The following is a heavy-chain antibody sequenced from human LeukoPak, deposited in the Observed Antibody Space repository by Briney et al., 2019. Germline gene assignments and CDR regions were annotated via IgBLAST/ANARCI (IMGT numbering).Heavy chain of an antibody. CDR2: TSYDGCYK. J-gene: IGHJ6*02. D-gene: IGHD5-12*01. CDR3: ARDPNGYDTNYLYYGMDV. CDR1: GFTFSTYT. Sequence: HPGRSLRLSCAASGFTFSTYTMRWVRQAPGKGLEWVAVTSYDGCYKYCGDSVKGRFNIFRDNSKNTLYLQMNSMRAEDTAVYYCARDPNGYDTNYLYYGMDVWVQGTKVTVSS. V-gene: IGHV3-30*04.